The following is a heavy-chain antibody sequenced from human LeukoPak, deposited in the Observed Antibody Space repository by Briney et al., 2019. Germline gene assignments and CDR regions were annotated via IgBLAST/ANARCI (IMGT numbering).Heavy chain of an antibody. CDR3: ARDYGYCSGGSFQEFDAFDI. Sequence: SETLSLTCTVSGGSISSYYWSWIRQPPGKGLEWIGYIYYSGSTNYNPSLKSRVTISVDTSKNQFSLKLSSVTAADTAVYYRARDYGYCSGGSFQEFDAFDIWGQGTMVTVSS. CDR1: GGSISSYY. D-gene: IGHD2-15*01. CDR2: IYYSGST. V-gene: IGHV4-59*01. J-gene: IGHJ3*02.